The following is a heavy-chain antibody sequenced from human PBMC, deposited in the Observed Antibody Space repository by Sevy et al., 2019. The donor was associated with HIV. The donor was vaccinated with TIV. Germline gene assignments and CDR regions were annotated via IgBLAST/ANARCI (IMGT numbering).Heavy chain of an antibody. CDR3: GKARCVGSGWDGNLDS. Sequence: GGSLRLSCAASGFTFTTYAMTWVRQGPRKGLEWVSSITGSGGASYYADSVKGRFTTSRDSSRNIVTLQMNGLRVEDTAVYYGGKARCVGSGWDGNLDSWGQGAMVTVSS. J-gene: IGHJ4*02. CDR1: GFTFTTYA. D-gene: IGHD6-25*01. V-gene: IGHV3-23*01. CDR2: ITGSGGAS.